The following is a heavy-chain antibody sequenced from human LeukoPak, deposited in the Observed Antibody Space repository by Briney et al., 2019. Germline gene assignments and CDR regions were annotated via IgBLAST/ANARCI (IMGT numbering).Heavy chain of an antibody. Sequence: GGSLRLSCAASGFTFSSYSMNWVRQAPGKGLEWVSSISSSSSYIYYADPVKGRFTISRDNAKNSLYLQMNSLRAEDTAVYYCARADKVGYSSGWYADWGQGTLVTVSS. CDR3: ARADKVGYSSGWYAD. CDR2: ISSSSSYI. V-gene: IGHV3-21*01. CDR1: GFTFSSYS. D-gene: IGHD6-19*01. J-gene: IGHJ4*02.